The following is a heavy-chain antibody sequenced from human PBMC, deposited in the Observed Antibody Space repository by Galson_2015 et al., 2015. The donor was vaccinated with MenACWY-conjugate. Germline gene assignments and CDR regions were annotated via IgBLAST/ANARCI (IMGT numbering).Heavy chain of an antibody. Sequence: SLRLSCAASGFTFSSYGMHWVRQAPGKGLEWVAVIWYDGSNKYYADSVKGRFTISRDNSKNTLYLQMNSLRAEDTAVYYCARAVAGTGAYFDYWGQGTLVTVSS. J-gene: IGHJ4*02. CDR3: ARAVAGTGAYFDY. CDR2: IWYDGSNK. V-gene: IGHV3-33*01. D-gene: IGHD6-19*01. CDR1: GFTFSSYG.